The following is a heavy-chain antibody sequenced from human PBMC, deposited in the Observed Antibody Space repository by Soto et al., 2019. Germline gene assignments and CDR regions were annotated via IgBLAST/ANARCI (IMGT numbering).Heavy chain of an antibody. CDR3: ARVLKRDYYYGMDV. CDR2: IYYSGST. Sequence: SETLSLTCTVSGGSISSYYWSWIRQPPGKGLELIGYIYYSGSTNYNPSLKSRVTISVDTSKNQFSLKLSSVTAADTAVYYCARVLKRDYYYGMDVWGQGTTVTVSS. CDR1: GGSISSYY. J-gene: IGHJ6*02. V-gene: IGHV4-59*01.